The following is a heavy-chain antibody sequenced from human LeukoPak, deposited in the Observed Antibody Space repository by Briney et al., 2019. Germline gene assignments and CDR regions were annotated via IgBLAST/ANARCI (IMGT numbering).Heavy chain of an antibody. Sequence: GRSLRLSCAASGFTFSSYGMHWVRQAPGKGLEWVAVISYDGSNKYYTDSVKGRFTISRDNSKYTLYLQVNSLRAEDTAVYYCAKDSWNYFLGGSRPRHFDYWGQGTLVTVSS. D-gene: IGHD1-7*01. CDR3: AKDSWNYFLGGSRPRHFDY. J-gene: IGHJ4*02. CDR2: ISYDGSNK. V-gene: IGHV3-30*18. CDR1: GFTFSSYG.